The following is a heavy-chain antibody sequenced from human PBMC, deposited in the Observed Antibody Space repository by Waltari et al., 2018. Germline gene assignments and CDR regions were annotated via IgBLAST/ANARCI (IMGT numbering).Heavy chain of an antibody. CDR2: INPNSGGT. J-gene: IGHJ3*02. D-gene: IGHD1-7*01. CDR3: AREDWNYHAFDI. CDR1: GYSFTGYS. V-gene: IGHV1-2*02. Sequence: QVQLVQSGAEGKKPGASVKVSCTASGYSFTGYSMHWVRQAPGQGLEWMGWINPNSGGTNYAQKFQGRVTMTRDTSISTAYMELSRLRSDDTAVYYCAREDWNYHAFDIWGQGTMVTVSS.